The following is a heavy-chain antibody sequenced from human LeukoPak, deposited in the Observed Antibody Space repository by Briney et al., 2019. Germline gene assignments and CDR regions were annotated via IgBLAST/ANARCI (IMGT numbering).Heavy chain of an antibody. J-gene: IGHJ6*02. CDR1: GFSLSGYW. CDR3: TRVQAGRSGHMDV. CDR2: ISPDGSDT. Sequence: PGGSLRLSCAASGFSLSGYWMHWVRQAPGKGLVWVSRISPDGSDTTYADSVKGRFTISRDNSKNTLYLQMSSLRDEDAAVYQCTRVQAGRSGHMDVWGRGTTVTVSS. V-gene: IGHV3-74*01. D-gene: IGHD2-8*02.